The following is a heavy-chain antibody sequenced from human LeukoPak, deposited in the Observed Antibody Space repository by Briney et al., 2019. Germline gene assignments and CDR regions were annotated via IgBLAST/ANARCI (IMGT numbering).Heavy chain of an antibody. Sequence: SETLSLTCTVSGGSISSSSYYWGWIRQPPGKGLEWIGSIYYSGSTYYNPSLKSRVTISVDTSKNQFSLKLSSVTAADTAVYYCARDRGTYYYDSSGYHDAFDIWGQGTMVTVSS. J-gene: IGHJ3*02. CDR2: IYYSGST. CDR1: GGSISSSSYY. CDR3: ARDRGTYYYDSSGYHDAFDI. V-gene: IGHV4-39*07. D-gene: IGHD3-22*01.